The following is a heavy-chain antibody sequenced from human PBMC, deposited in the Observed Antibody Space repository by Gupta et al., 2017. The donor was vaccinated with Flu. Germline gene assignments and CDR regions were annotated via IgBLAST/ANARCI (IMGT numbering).Heavy chain of an antibody. Sequence: VGRIKNKTDGGTTDYAAPVKGRFTISRDDSKNTLYLQMNSLKTEDTAVYYCTTSHYDILTGYYLDYWGQGTLVTVSS. J-gene: IGHJ4*02. CDR2: IKNKTDGGTT. V-gene: IGHV3-15*01. D-gene: IGHD3-9*01. CDR3: TTSHYDILTGYYLDY.